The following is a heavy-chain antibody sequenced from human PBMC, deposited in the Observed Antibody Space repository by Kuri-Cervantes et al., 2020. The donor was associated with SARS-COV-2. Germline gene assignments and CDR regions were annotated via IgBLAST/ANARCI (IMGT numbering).Heavy chain of an antibody. V-gene: IGHV4-38-2*01. D-gene: IGHD2-15*01. J-gene: IGHJ4*02. CDR3: ATGVVAAGYFDY. Sequence: GSLRLSCAVSGYSISSGYYWSWIRQPPGKGLEWIGYIYYSGSTNYNPSLKSRVTISVDTSKSQFSLKLSSVTAADTAVYYCATGVVAAGYFDYWGQGTLVTVSS. CDR2: IYYSGST. CDR1: GYSISSGYY.